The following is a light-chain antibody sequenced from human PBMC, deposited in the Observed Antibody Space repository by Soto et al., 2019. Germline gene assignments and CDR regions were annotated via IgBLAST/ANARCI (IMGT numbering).Light chain of an antibody. Sequence: QLVLTQPPSVSGAPGQRVTISCTGSSSNIGAGYDVHWYLQVPGTAPKLLVYTNNNRPSGVPDRFSGSKSGTSASLAITGLQAEDEADYYCQSYDSRLSAYVFGTGTKVTVL. CDR3: QSYDSRLSAYV. CDR1: SSNIGAGYD. CDR2: TNN. V-gene: IGLV1-40*01. J-gene: IGLJ1*01.